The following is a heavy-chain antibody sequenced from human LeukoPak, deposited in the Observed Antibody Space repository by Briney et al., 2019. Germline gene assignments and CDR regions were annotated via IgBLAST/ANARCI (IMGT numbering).Heavy chain of an antibody. CDR1: GYTFTSYD. CDR2: MNPNSGNT. CDR3: ARGVPVDFWSGYFSYYYYMDV. D-gene: IGHD3-3*01. J-gene: IGHJ6*03. Sequence: GASVKVSWKASGYTFTSYDINWVRQATGQGLEWMGWMNPNSGNTGYAQKFQGRVIITRNTSISTAYMELSSLRSEDTAVYYCARGVPVDFWSGYFSYYYYMDVWGKGTTVTVSS. V-gene: IGHV1-8*03.